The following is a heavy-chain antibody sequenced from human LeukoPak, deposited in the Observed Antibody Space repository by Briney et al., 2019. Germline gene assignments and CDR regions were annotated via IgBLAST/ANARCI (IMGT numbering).Heavy chain of an antibody. J-gene: IGHJ4*02. CDR1: GASISSSTDY. Sequence: SETLSLTCTVSGASISSSTDYWGWIRQPPGKGLEWIANIYYSGSTYYNPSLKSRVTISVDTSKNQFSLKLSSVTAADTAVYYCARSQLVLGIVGYYFDYWGQGTLVTVSS. CDR2: IYYSGST. V-gene: IGHV4-39*07. D-gene: IGHD6-6*01. CDR3: ARSQLVLGIVGYYFDY.